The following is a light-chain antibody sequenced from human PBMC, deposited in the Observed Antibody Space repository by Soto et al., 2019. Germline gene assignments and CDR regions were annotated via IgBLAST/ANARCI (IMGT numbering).Light chain of an antibody. Sequence: EIVTTQSPATLSASPGERATLSCRASQSVSSNLAWYQQKPGQAPRLLIYGASTRATGIPARFSGSGSGTEFTLTISSLQSEDFAVYYCQHYNNWPPITFGQGTRLEIK. J-gene: IGKJ5*01. CDR2: GAS. CDR3: QHYNNWPPIT. V-gene: IGKV3-15*01. CDR1: QSVSSN.